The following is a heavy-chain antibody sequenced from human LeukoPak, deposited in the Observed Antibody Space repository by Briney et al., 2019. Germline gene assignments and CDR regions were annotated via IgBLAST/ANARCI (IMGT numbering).Heavy chain of an antibody. J-gene: IGHJ5*01. V-gene: IGHV4-4*07. CDR2: VYSSGST. D-gene: IGHD1-14*01. Sequence: SETLSLTCTVSGASISSYYWSWIRQTAGKGLEWIGRVYSSGSTNYNPSLKSRVTMSEDTSKNQISLKLRSVTAADTAVYYCARDPDGYNWFDSWGQGTQVTVST. CDR3: ARDPDGYNWFDS. CDR1: GASISSYY.